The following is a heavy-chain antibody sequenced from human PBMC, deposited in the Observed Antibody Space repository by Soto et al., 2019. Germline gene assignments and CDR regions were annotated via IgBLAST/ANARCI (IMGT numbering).Heavy chain of an antibody. CDR2: IYYSGST. Sequence: SETLSLTCTVSGGSISSGDYYWSWIRQPPGKGLEWIGYIYYSGSTYYNPSLKSRVTISVDTSKNQFSLKLSSVTAADTAVYYCARVSNYYDSSGFFDYWGQGTLVTVSS. CDR3: ARVSNYYDSSGFFDY. V-gene: IGHV4-30-4*01. J-gene: IGHJ4*02. D-gene: IGHD3-22*01. CDR1: GGSISSGDYY.